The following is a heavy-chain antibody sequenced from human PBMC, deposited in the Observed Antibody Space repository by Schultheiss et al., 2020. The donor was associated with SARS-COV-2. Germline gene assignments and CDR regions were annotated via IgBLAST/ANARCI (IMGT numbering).Heavy chain of an antibody. D-gene: IGHD3-10*01. CDR1: GGSISSSSYY. J-gene: IGHJ4*02. CDR2: IYYSGST. CDR3: ARPHGGGFDY. V-gene: IGHV4-39*01. Sequence: SETLSLTCTVSGGSISSSSYYWGWIRQPPGKGLEWIGSIYYSGSTYYNPSLKSRVTISVDTSKNQFSLKLSSVTAADTAVYYCARPHGGGFDYWGQGTLVTVSS.